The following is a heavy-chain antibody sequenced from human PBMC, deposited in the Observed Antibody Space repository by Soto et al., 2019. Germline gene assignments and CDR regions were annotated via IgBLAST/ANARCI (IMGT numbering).Heavy chain of an antibody. D-gene: IGHD2-2*01. J-gene: IGHJ4*02. CDR1: GASISSGNYY. V-gene: IGHV4-31*03. Sequence: QVQLQESGPGLVKPSQTLSLTCTVSGASISSGNYYWSWIRQHPGKGLEWIGYISYSGSTYYNPSLKSRVTIPIDTSKNQVSRKLSSVTAADTAVYYCARVPSSRPFDYWGQGTLVTVSS. CDR3: ARVPSSRPFDY. CDR2: ISYSGST.